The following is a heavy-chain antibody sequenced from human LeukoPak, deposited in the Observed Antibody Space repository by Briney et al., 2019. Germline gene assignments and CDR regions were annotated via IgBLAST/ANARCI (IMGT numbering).Heavy chain of an antibody. D-gene: IGHD3-16*02. Sequence: SETLSLTCAVYGGSFSGYYWSWIRQPPGKGLEWIGEINHSGSTNYNPSLKSRVTISVDTSKNQFSLKLSSVTAADTAVYYCAREWRYYDYVWGSYRSDTNFDYWGQGTLVTVSS. CDR1: GGSFSGYY. V-gene: IGHV4-34*01. J-gene: IGHJ4*02. CDR2: INHSGST. CDR3: AREWRYYDYVWGSYRSDTNFDY.